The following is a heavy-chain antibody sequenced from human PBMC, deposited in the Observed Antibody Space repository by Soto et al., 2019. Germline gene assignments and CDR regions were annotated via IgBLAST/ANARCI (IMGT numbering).Heavy chain of an antibody. D-gene: IGHD3-22*01. J-gene: IGHJ6*02. CDR1: GYSFTTYW. CDR2: IDPSDSYT. V-gene: IGHV5-10-1*01. CDR3: ASGYYDSSGYSPGMDV. Sequence: GGSLKISFKGSGYSFTTYWITWVRQMPGKGLEWMGRIDPSDSYTNYSPPFQGHVTISADKSISTAYLLWRSLKASDTAMYYCASGYYDSSGYSPGMDVWGQGTTVTVSS.